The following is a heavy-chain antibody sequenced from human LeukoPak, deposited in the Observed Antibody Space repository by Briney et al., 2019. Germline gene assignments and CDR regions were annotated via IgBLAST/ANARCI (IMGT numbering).Heavy chain of an antibody. CDR1: GFSLSTSGVG. Sequence: SGPTLVNPTQTLTLTCTFSGFSLSTSGVGVGWIRQPPGKALEWLALIYWDDDKRYSPSLKSRLTITKDTSKNQVVLTMTNMDPVDTATYYCAHRRGSGSYYNEEYFQHWGQGTLVTVSS. J-gene: IGHJ1*01. CDR2: IYWDDDK. V-gene: IGHV2-5*02. CDR3: AHRRGSGSYYNEEYFQH. D-gene: IGHD3-10*01.